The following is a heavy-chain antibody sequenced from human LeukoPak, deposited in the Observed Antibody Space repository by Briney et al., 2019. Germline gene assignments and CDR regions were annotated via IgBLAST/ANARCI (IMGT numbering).Heavy chain of an antibody. J-gene: IGHJ4*02. D-gene: IGHD6-13*01. CDR3: AIYQQQPRLGSDY. Sequence: PGGSLRLSCAASGFTFSRYWMHWVRHGPGKGLVWVSRINSDGSSTSYADSVKGRFTISRDNSKNTLSLQVNSLRVDDTAIYYCAIYQQQPRLGSDYWGQGTLVTVSS. CDR2: INSDGSST. CDR1: GFTFSRYW. V-gene: IGHV3-74*01.